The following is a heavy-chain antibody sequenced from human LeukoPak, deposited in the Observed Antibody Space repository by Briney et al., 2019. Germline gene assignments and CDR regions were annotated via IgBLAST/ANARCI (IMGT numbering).Heavy chain of an antibody. CDR2: IRGNGSEK. Sequence: PGGSLRLSCAASGISFSSYWMSWVRQAPGKGLEWVSYIRGNGSEKNYGDSVKGRFTISRDNAKNSLYLQMNSLRVEDTAVYYCARAEWVPNFWGQGALVTVSS. V-gene: IGHV3-7*04. D-gene: IGHD1-26*01. CDR3: ARAEWVPNF. CDR1: GISFSSYW. J-gene: IGHJ4*02.